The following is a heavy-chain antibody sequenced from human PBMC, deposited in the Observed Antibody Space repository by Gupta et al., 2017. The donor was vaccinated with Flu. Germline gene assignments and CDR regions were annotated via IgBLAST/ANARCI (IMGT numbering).Heavy chain of an antibody. Sequence: EWVSAISGSGGSTYYADSVKGRFTISRDNSKNTLYLQMNSLRAEDTAVYYCAEVGEGYCSSTSCYDSFFFDYWGQGTLVTVSS. D-gene: IGHD2-2*01. J-gene: IGHJ4*02. V-gene: IGHV3-23*01. CDR3: AEVGEGYCSSTSCYDSFFFDY. CDR2: ISGSGGST.